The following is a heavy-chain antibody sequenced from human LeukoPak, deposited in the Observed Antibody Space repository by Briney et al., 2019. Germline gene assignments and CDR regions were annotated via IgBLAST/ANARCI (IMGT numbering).Heavy chain of an antibody. CDR1: GLTFSNYG. CDR3: ARAPYYSDYGDY. J-gene: IGHJ4*02. Sequence: GGALRLSCAASGLTFSNYGMHWVRQAPAKGREWVAVIWYDGSDKYYADSVKGRFTISRDNSKNTLYLQMNSLRVEDTAVYYCARAPYYSDYGDYWGQGTLVTVSS. V-gene: IGHV3-33*01. D-gene: IGHD2-15*01. CDR2: IWYDGSDK.